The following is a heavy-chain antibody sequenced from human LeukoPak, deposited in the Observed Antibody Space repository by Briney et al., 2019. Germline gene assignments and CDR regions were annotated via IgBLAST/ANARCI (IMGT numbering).Heavy chain of an antibody. CDR3: ARANFLYCSSTTCLFDY. J-gene: IGHJ4*02. Sequence: ASVKVSCKASGYTFTDYYLHWVRQAPGQGFEWMGWINPNSGDTNYAQKFQGRVTMTRDTSISTAHMEMSRLRSDDTAVYYCARANFLYCSSTTCLFDYWGQGTLLPSRQ. CDR2: INPNSGDT. V-gene: IGHV1-2*02. CDR1: GYTFTDYY. D-gene: IGHD2-2*01.